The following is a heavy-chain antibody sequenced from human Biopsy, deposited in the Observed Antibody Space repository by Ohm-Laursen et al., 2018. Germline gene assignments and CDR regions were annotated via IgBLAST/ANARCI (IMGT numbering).Heavy chain of an antibody. V-gene: IGHV1-24*01. Sequence: GASVKVSCKVSGYTLTELSMHWVRQAPGKGLEWMGGFAPENGKTVYAQNFQARVSMTEDTSTDTVYMELSSLTSEDTAVYSCARTDDFNFDFDYWGQGTLVTVSS. D-gene: IGHD5-24*01. J-gene: IGHJ4*02. CDR3: ARTDDFNFDFDY. CDR2: FAPENGKT. CDR1: GYTLTELS.